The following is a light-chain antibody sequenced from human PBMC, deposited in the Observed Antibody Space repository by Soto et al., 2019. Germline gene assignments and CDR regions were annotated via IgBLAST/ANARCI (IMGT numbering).Light chain of an antibody. J-gene: IGLJ2*01. CDR2: EGS. Sequence: QSALTHPASVSGSPGQSITISWTGTNNDVGGYKLVSWYNQHTGKVPKGVIYEGSKRPLGVSNRFSVSKSGNTASLTISGLQAEDEAYYYCWSYAGNTMFVFGGGTTLTV. CDR3: WSYAGNTMFV. V-gene: IGLV2-23*03. CDR1: NNDVGGYKL.